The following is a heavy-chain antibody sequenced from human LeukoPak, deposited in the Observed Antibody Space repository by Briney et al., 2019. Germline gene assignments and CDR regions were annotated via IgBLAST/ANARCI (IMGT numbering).Heavy chain of an antibody. CDR1: GYTFTGYY. D-gene: IGHD5-12*01. J-gene: IGHJ4*02. V-gene: IGHV1-2*02. Sequence: ASVKVSXKASGYTFTGYYIHWVRQAPGQGLEWMGWINPNSGGTNYAQKFQGRVTMTRDTSISTAYMELSRLRSDDTAVFYCASVRDGLRLSTPFDYWGQGTLVTVSS. CDR3: ASVRDGLRLSTPFDY. CDR2: INPNSGGT.